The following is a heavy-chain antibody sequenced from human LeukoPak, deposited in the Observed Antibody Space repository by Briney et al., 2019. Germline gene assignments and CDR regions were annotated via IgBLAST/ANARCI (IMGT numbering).Heavy chain of an antibody. D-gene: IGHD3-22*01. J-gene: IGHJ4*02. CDR2: ISGSGGST. Sequence: GGSLRLSCAASGFTFSSYAMSWVRQAPGKGLEWVSAISGSGGSTCYADSVKGRFTISRDNSKNTLYLQMNSLRAEDTAVYYCAKFVNYYDSSGAYSDYWGQGTLVTVSS. CDR1: GFTFSSYA. V-gene: IGHV3-23*01. CDR3: AKFVNYYDSSGAYSDY.